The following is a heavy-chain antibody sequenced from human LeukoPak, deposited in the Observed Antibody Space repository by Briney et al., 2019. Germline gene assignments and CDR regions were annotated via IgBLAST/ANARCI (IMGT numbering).Heavy chain of an antibody. CDR1: GYTFTGYY. CDR2: INPNSGNT. Sequence: ASVKVSCKASGYTFTGYYMHWVRQAPGQGLEWMGWINPNSGNTGYAQKFQGRVTMTRNTSISTAYMELSSLRSEDTAVYYCARGDPKPPHPSYYDFWSGYYPYYYYYMDVWGKGTTVTVSS. CDR3: ARGDPKPPHPSYYDFWSGYYPYYYYYMDV. J-gene: IGHJ6*03. V-gene: IGHV1-8*02. D-gene: IGHD3-3*01.